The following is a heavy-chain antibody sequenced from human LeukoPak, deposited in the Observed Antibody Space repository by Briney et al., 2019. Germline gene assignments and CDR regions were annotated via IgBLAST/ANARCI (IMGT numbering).Heavy chain of an antibody. CDR3: AKDIAVAGMTFWYFDL. J-gene: IGHJ2*01. CDR2: ISWNSGRI. Sequence: GGSLRLSCAASGFTFDDYAMHWVRQAPGKGLEWVSGISWNSGRIGYADSVKGRFTISRDNAKNSLYLQMNSLRAEDTALYYCAKDIAVAGMTFWYFDLWGRGTLVTVSS. D-gene: IGHD6-19*01. V-gene: IGHV3-9*01. CDR1: GFTFDDYA.